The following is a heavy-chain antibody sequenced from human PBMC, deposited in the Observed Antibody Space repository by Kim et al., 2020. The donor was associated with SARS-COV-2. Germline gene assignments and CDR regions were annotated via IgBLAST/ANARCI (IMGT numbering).Heavy chain of an antibody. D-gene: IGHD2-2*01. CDR1: GYTFTGDY. J-gene: IGHJ5*02. V-gene: IGHV1-2*02. CDR3: ARGGDIVVVRDWFDP. Sequence: ASVKVSCKASGYTFTGDYMHWVRQSPGQGLEWMGCINPNSGGTNYAQKFYGRGTMTRDTSISTAYMALSRLRSDDTAVYYCARGGDIVVVRDWFDPWGHVPLVTVDS. CDR2: INPNSGGT.